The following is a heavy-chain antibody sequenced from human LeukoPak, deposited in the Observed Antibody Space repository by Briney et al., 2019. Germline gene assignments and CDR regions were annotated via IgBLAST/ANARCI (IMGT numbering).Heavy chain of an antibody. V-gene: IGHV1-18*04. D-gene: IGHD3-3*01. CDR1: GYTFTGYY. J-gene: IGHJ6*03. CDR2: ISAYNGNT. CDR3: ARDSQGPIFYYYYYMDV. Sequence: ASVKVSCKASGYTFTGYYMHWVRQAPGQGLEWMGWISAYNGNTNYAQKLQGRVTMTTDTSTSTVYMELSSLRSEDTAVYYCARDSQGPIFYYYYYMDVWGKGTTVTVSS.